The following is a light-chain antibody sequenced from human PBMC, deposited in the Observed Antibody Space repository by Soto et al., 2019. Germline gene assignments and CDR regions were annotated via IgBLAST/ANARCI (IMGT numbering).Light chain of an antibody. CDR3: QQRSTWPT. J-gene: IGKJ5*01. Sequence: PGKRATLSCRASESVDFHLAWYQQKPGQAPRLLIYDASVRATGTPARFSGSGSGTDFTLTISSLEPEDFALYYCQQRSTWPTFGQGTRLEIK. CDR2: DAS. CDR1: ESVDFH. V-gene: IGKV3-11*01.